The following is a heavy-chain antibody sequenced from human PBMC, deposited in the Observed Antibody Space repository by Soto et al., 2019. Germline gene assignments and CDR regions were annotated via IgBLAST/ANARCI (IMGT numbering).Heavy chain of an antibody. CDR3: AREVMPWFYGDYSAFDI. D-gene: IGHD4-17*01. Sequence: GGSLRLSCAASGFTFSSYSMNWVRQAPGKGLEWVSYISSSSSTIYYADSVKGRFTISRDNAKNSLYLQMNSLRAEDTAVYYCAREVMPWFYGDYSAFDIWGQGTMVTVSS. CDR1: GFTFSSYS. CDR2: ISSSSSTI. J-gene: IGHJ3*02. V-gene: IGHV3-48*01.